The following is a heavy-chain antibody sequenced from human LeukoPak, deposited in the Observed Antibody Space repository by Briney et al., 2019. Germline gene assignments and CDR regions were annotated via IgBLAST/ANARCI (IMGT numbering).Heavy chain of an antibody. J-gene: IGHJ4*02. CDR3: AKDQLWFGESRTYYFDY. D-gene: IGHD3-10*01. CDR2: ISSSGGST. CDR1: GFTFSSYA. Sequence: PGGSLRLSCAASGFTFSSYAMSWVRQAPGKGLEWVSAISSSGGSTYYADSVKGRFTISRDNSKNTLYLQMNSLRAEDTAVYYCAKDQLWFGESRTYYFDYWGQGTLVTVSS. V-gene: IGHV3-23*01.